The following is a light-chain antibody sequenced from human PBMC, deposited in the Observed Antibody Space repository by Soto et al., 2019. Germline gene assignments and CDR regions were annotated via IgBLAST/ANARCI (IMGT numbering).Light chain of an antibody. J-gene: IGKJ1*01. CDR3: QQYYSSPPT. CDR1: HNILYSSDNKNY. V-gene: IGKV4-1*01. CDR2: RAS. Sequence: DIVLTQSPDSLAVSLGKRATINCKSSHNILYSSDNKNYLSWYQQRPGQPPKLLFYRASTRESGVPDRFSGSGSGTHFTLTFTRLQAEDVAVYYCQQYYSSPPTFGQGTKVQIK.